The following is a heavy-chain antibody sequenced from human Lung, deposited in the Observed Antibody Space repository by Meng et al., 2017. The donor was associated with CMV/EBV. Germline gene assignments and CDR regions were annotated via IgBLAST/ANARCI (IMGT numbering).Heavy chain of an antibody. CDR1: GFTFSSYW. CDR3: AREGTGYDFWRGYRNDALNL. D-gene: IGHD3-3*01. V-gene: IGHV3-74*01. CDR2: IDSEGRTT. J-gene: IGHJ3*01. Sequence: ESLKISCAASGFTFSSYWMHWVRQASGKGPVWVSRIDSEGRTTSYADSVKGRFTISRDNAKNTLYLQMNSLRPEDTALYYCAREGTGYDFWRGYRNDALNLWGQGXMVTVSS.